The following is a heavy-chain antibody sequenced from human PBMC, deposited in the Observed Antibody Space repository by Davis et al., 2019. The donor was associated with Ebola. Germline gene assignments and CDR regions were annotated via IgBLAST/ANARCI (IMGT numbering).Heavy chain of an antibody. CDR3: ATTQWLREFDN. J-gene: IGHJ4*02. V-gene: IGHV3-53*05. CDR1: GFTVSSNH. CDR2: IYDRST. Sequence: GGSLRLSCAASGFTVSSNHMSWVRQAPGKGLEWVSVIYDRSTAYADSLRGRFTISRDKSNNSLYLDMNSLRVDDTAVYYCATTQWLREFDNWGQGTLVTVSS. D-gene: IGHD6-19*01.